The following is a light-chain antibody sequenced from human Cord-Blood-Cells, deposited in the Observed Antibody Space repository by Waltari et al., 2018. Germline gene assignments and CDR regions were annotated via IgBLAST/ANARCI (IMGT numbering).Light chain of an antibody. CDR2: WAS. J-gene: IGKJ1*01. CDR1: QSVLYSSNNKNY. Sequence: SPDSLAVSLGERATINCKSSQSVLYSSNNKNYLAWYQQKPGQPPKLLIYWASTRESGVPDRFSGSGSGTDFTLTISSLQAEDVAGYYCQQYYSTPWTFGQGTKVEIK. CDR3: QQYYSTPWT. V-gene: IGKV4-1*01.